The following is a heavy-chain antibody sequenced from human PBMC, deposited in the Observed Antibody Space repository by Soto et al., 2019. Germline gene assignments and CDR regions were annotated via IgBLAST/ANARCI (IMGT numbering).Heavy chain of an antibody. CDR3: TTRPWGYYYGMDV. V-gene: IGHV3-15*01. CDR1: GFTFSNAW. D-gene: IGHD7-27*01. CDR2: IKSKTDGGTT. Sequence: GGSLRLSCAASGFTFSNAWMSWVRQAPGKGLEWVGRIKSKTDGGTTDYAAPVKGRFTISRDDSKNTLYLQMNSLKTEDTAVYYCTTRPWGYYYGMDVWGQGTTVTVSS. J-gene: IGHJ6*02.